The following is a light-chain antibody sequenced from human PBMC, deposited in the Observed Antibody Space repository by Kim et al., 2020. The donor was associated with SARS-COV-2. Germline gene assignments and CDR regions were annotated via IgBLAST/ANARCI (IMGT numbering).Light chain of an antibody. CDR3: GTWDGSLSVGV. J-gene: IGLJ2*01. Sequence: NYVSWYQHFPGTAPKLLIYDNNKRPPGIPERFSGSKSGTSATLGITGLQTGDEADYYCGTWDGSLSVGVFGGGTQLTVL. V-gene: IGLV1-51*01. CDR1: NY. CDR2: DNN.